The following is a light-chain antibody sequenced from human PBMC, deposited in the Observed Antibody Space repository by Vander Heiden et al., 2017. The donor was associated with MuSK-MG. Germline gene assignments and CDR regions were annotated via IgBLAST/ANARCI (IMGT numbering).Light chain of an antibody. Sequence: EIVLTQSPATLSLSPGERATLSCRASQSVSTYLAWYQQKPGQAPRLLIYDASNRATGIPARFSGSGSGTDFTLTISSLLPEDFAVYYCQQRSSWLTFGGGTKVEIK. CDR3: QQRSSWLT. J-gene: IGKJ4*01. CDR1: QSVSTY. CDR2: DAS. V-gene: IGKV3-11*01.